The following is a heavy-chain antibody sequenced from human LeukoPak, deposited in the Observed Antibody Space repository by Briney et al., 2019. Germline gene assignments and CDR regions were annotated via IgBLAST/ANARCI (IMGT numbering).Heavy chain of an antibody. CDR1: GYTFTSYG. V-gene: IGHV1-69*06. D-gene: IGHD3-10*01. CDR3: ARVTHQGFGEMDYYYMDV. Sequence: SVKVSCKASGYTFTSYGISWVRQAPGQGLEWMGGIIPIFGTANYAQKFQGRVTITADKSTSTAYMELSSLRSEDTAVYYCARVTHQGFGEMDYYYMDVWGKGTTVTVSS. J-gene: IGHJ6*03. CDR2: IIPIFGTA.